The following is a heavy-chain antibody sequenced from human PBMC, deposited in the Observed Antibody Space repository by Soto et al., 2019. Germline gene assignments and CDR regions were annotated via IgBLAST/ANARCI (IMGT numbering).Heavy chain of an antibody. CDR2: IYYSGGT. CDR1: GGSISSYY. V-gene: IGHV4-59*08. J-gene: IGHJ4*02. CDR3: ARRYGGNLDY. D-gene: IGHD1-26*01. Sequence: QVQLQESGPGLVKPSETLSLTCTVSGGSISSYYWSWIRQPPGKGLEWIGYIYYSGGTNYNPSLKSRVTISVDSSKNHFSLKLSSVTAGDTAVYYCARRYGGNLDYWGQGTLVTVSS.